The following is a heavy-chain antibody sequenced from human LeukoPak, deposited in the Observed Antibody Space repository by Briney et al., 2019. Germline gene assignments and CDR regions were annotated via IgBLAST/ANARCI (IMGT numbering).Heavy chain of an antibody. Sequence: VASVKVSCKVSGYTPTELSMHWVRQAPGKGLEWMGGFDPEDGETIYAQKFQGRVTMTEDTSTDTAYMELSSLRSEDTAVYYCATFGWLVQAFDIWGQGTMVTVSS. CDR3: ATFGWLVQAFDI. D-gene: IGHD6-19*01. CDR1: GYTPTELS. J-gene: IGHJ3*02. V-gene: IGHV1-24*01. CDR2: FDPEDGET.